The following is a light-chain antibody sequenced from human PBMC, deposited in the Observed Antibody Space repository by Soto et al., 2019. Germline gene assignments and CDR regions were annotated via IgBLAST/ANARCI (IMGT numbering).Light chain of an antibody. V-gene: IGLV2-14*01. CDR2: EVS. CDR1: TSDVGSYNY. CDR3: SXXXXSRXV. Sequence: QSALTQPASVSGSPGQSITISCTGTTSDVGSYNYVSWYQQLPGKAPKLMIYEVSNRPSGISNRFSGSKSGNTASLTISGLQAEDEADYYCSXXXXSRXVFXGGTKV. J-gene: IGLJ3*02.